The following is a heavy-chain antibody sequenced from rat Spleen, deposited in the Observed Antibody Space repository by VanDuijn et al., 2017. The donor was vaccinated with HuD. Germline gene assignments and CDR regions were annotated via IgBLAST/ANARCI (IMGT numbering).Heavy chain of an antibody. CDR1: GFTFNNYW. V-gene: IGHV5-7*01. Sequence: EVQLVESGGGLVQPGGSLKLSCVASGFTFNNYWMTWIRQAPKKGLEWVATISFDGSSTYYRDSVKGRFTISRDGAKSTLYFLMDSLRSEDTATYYCAKAYYGYTHYFDYWGQGVMVTVSS. CDR2: ISFDGSST. J-gene: IGHJ2*01. D-gene: IGHD1-9*01. CDR3: AKAYYGYTHYFDY.